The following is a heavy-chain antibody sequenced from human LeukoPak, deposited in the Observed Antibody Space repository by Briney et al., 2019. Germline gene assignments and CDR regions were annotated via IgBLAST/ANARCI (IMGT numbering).Heavy chain of an antibody. Sequence: GGSLRLSCAASGFTFSSYSMNWVRQAPGRAREWGSYISSRRSTIYYADSVKGRFTISRDNAKNSLYLQMNSLRAEDTAVYYCARVGCSGGSCYDKPDQYYMDVWGKGTTVTVSS. CDR2: ISSRRSTI. D-gene: IGHD2-15*01. J-gene: IGHJ6*03. CDR1: GFTFSSYS. CDR3: ARVGCSGGSCYDKPDQYYMDV. V-gene: IGHV3-48*04.